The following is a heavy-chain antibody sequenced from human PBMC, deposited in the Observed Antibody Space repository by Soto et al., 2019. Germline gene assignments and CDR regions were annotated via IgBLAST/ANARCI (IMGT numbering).Heavy chain of an antibody. Sequence: PGGSLRLSCAASGFTFSSYAMGWVRQAPGKGLEWVSAISAGGGNTYYRDSVKGRFTISRDNSKNTLYLQMNSLRAEDTAVYYCARAAPAATGAFDIWGQGTMVTVSS. J-gene: IGHJ3*02. V-gene: IGHV3-23*01. CDR2: ISAGGGNT. D-gene: IGHD2-2*01. CDR3: ARAAPAATGAFDI. CDR1: GFTFSSYA.